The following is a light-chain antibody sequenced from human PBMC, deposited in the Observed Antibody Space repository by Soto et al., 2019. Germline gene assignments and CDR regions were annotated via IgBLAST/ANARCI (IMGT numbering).Light chain of an antibody. V-gene: IGKV3-15*01. J-gene: IGKJ1*01. CDR1: QSVSSN. CDR3: QHYNNWPQT. Sequence: EIVMTQSPATLSVSPGERATLSCRASQSVSSNLAWYQQKPGQTPRLLIYGASTRPTGIPARFSGSGSGTEFTLTISSLQPEDFAVYYCQHYNNWPQTFGQGTKVDIK. CDR2: GAS.